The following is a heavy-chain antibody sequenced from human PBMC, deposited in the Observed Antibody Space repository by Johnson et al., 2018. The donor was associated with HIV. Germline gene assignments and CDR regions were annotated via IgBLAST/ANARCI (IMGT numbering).Heavy chain of an antibody. CDR3: ARSGGYPNAFDM. V-gene: IGHV3-11*04. J-gene: IGHJ3*02. CDR1: GFTFSDYY. Sequence: QVQLVESGGGLVQPGGSLRLSCAPSGFTFSDYYMSWMRQAPGQGLAWVSAISRSGSTIYYVDSVKGRFAISRDNSKNTLYLQMNSLRAEDTAVYYCARSGGYPNAFDMWGQGTLVTVPA. D-gene: IGHD6-13*01. CDR2: ISRSGSTI.